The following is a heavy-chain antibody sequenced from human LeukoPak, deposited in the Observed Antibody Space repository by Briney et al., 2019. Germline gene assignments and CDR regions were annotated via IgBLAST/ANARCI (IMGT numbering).Heavy chain of an antibody. Sequence: GGSLRLSCAASGFTFSSYSMNWVRQAPGKGLEWVAVIWYDGSNKYYADSVKGRFTISRDNSKNTLYLQMNSLRAEDTAVYYCARDGGVAEDFDYWGQGTLVTVSS. CDR2: IWYDGSNK. D-gene: IGHD2-8*02. CDR3: ARDGGVAEDFDY. V-gene: IGHV3-33*08. CDR1: GFTFSSYS. J-gene: IGHJ4*02.